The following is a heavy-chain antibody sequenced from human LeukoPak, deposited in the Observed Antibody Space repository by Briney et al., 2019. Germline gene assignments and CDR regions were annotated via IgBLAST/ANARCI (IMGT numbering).Heavy chain of an antibody. J-gene: IGHJ4*02. V-gene: IGHV1-2*02. CDR1: GYTFTGYY. D-gene: IGHD3-22*01. CDR2: INPNSGGS. CDR3: ARGYVVVTRGPPDY. Sequence: ASVKVSCKASGYTFTGYYMHWVRQAPGQGLEWMGWINPNSGGSSYAQKFQGRVTMTRDTSISTAYMELSRLRSDDTAVYYCARGYVVVTRGPPDYWGQGTLVTVSS.